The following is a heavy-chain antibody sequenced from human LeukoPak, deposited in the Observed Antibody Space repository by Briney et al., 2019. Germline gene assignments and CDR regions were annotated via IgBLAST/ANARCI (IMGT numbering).Heavy chain of an antibody. D-gene: IGHD2-15*01. CDR3: ARLSWDPYYFDY. CDR1: GGSLSGYY. V-gene: IGHV4-34*01. Sequence: SETLSLACSVYGGSLSGYYWSWIRQTPGKGLELIGEINHSGSTTYYPSFKNRVTISVDTSKNQFSLKLSSVTAADTAVYYCARLSWDPYYFDYWGQGTLVTVSS. J-gene: IGHJ4*02. CDR2: INHSGST.